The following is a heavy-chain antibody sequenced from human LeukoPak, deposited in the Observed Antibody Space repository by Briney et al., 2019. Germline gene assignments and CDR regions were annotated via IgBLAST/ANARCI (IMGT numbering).Heavy chain of an antibody. CDR1: GFTFSSYS. CDR3: ARVGSGSSSYGYYYMDV. D-gene: IGHD6-6*01. Sequence: GGSLRLSCAASGFTFSSYSMNWVRQAPGKGLEWVSSISRSSSYIYYADSVKGRFTISRDNAKNSLYLQMNSLRAEDTAVYYCARVGSGSSSYGYYYMDVWGKGTTVTVSS. J-gene: IGHJ6*03. CDR2: ISRSSSYI. V-gene: IGHV3-21*01.